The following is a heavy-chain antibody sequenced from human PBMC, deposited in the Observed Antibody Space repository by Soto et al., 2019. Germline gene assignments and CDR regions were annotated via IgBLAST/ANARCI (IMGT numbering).Heavy chain of an antibody. J-gene: IGHJ4*02. CDR3: AKDGDYYDSSGSLDY. V-gene: IGHV3-30*18. CDR2: ISSDGINK. Sequence: QVQLVESGGGLVQPGRSLRLSCAASGFTFSNYGMHWVRRAPGKGLEWVAFISSDGINKYYVDSVKGRFTISRDNSENTLSLQMNSLRAEDTAVYYCAKDGDYYDSSGSLDYWGQGTQVTVSS. D-gene: IGHD3-22*01. CDR1: GFTFSNYG.